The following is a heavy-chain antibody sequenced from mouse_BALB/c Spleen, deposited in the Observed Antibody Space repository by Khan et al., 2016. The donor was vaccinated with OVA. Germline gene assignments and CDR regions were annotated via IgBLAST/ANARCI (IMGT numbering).Heavy chain of an antibody. CDR3: ARAFYYGAWFAY. CDR1: GFSLTSYG. V-gene: IGHV2-9*02. Sequence: VELKESGPGLVAPSQTLSITCTVSGFSLTSYGVHWVRQPPGKGLEWLGVIWAGGSTNHNSALMSRLSISKDNSKSQVFLKMNSLQTDDTAMYYCARAFYYGAWFAYWGLGTLVTVSA. D-gene: IGHD1-1*01. J-gene: IGHJ3*01. CDR2: IWAGGST.